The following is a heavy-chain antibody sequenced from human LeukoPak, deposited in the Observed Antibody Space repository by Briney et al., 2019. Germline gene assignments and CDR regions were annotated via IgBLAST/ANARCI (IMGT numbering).Heavy chain of an antibody. CDR1: GFTFSDYY. Sequence: GGSLRLSCAASGFTFSDYYMSWIRQAPGKGLEWVSYISSSGSTIYYADSVKGRFTISRDNAKNTLYLQMNSLRAEDTAVYYCAKSGLGKSGDYYYMDVWGKGTTVTVSS. V-gene: IGHV3-11*01. CDR3: AKSGLGKSGDYYYMDV. J-gene: IGHJ6*03. CDR2: ISSSGSTI. D-gene: IGHD7-27*01.